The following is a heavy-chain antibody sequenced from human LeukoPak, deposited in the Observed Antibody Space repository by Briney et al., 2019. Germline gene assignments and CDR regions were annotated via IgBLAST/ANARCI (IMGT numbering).Heavy chain of an antibody. D-gene: IGHD6-13*01. CDR1: GFTFSSYA. Sequence: PGGSLRLSCAASGFTFSSYAMSWVRQAPGKGLEWVSAISCSGGSTYYADSVKGRFTISRDNSKNTLYLQMNSLRAEDTAVYYCAKVYIAAADTTIDLAFDIWGQGTMVTVSS. J-gene: IGHJ3*02. CDR3: AKVYIAAADTTIDLAFDI. V-gene: IGHV3-23*01. CDR2: ISCSGGST.